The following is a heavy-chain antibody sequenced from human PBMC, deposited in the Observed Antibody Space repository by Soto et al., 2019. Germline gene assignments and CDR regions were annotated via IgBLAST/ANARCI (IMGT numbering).Heavy chain of an antibody. CDR1: GDSVSSSSAA. V-gene: IGHV6-1*01. CDR3: AGVSSFRGMDV. CDR2: TYYRSTWTN. J-gene: IGHJ6*02. D-gene: IGHD3-16*01. Sequence: SQTLSLTCAISGDSVSSSSAAWSWHRQSPSRGLEWLGRTYYRSTWTNDYARSVKSRITINPDTVENQFSLQLSSVTPEDTAVYYCAGVSSFRGMDVWGQGTPVTVSS.